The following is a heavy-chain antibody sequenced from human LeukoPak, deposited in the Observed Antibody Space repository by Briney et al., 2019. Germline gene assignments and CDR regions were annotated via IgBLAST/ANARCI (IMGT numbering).Heavy chain of an antibody. CDR1: GFTFSRFE. D-gene: IGHD5-24*01. CDR3: ARDQWLQSQRYFDY. V-gene: IGHV3-48*03. Sequence: GGSLRLSCVVSGFTFSRFEMNWGRQAPGKVLEWVSHISTCGSPIYYADSVKGRFTIPRDNAKNSLYLQMNSLRAEDTAVYYYARDQWLQSQRYFDYWGQGTLVTVSS. J-gene: IGHJ4*02. CDR2: ISTCGSPI.